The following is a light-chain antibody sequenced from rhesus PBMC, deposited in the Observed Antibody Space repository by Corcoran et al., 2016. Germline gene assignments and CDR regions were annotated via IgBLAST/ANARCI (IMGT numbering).Light chain of an antibody. V-gene: IGKV1-94*01. CDR3: LQDYTTPFT. CDR1: QGINKE. CDR2: AAS. J-gene: IGKJ3*01. Sequence: DIQMTQSPSSLSASVGDRVTVTCRASQGINKELSWYQQKPGKAPTLLVYAASSLQTGVSTRSSGNGSGTDYTLTISSLQPEDVATYCCLQDYTTPFTFGPGTKLDIK.